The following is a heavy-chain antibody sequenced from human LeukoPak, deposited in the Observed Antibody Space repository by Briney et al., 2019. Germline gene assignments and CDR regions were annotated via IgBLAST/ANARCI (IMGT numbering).Heavy chain of an antibody. J-gene: IGHJ4*02. CDR2: IKDDGRQR. V-gene: IGHV3-7*03. D-gene: IGHD6-19*01. CDR3: AGGSGWTSKY. Sequence: PGGSLRLSCAASGFSFSSYWMTWVRQAPGKGLEWVANIKDDGRQRNYMDSLKGRFTISRDNGKNLLLLQMNSLTAEGSAVYYCAGGSGWTSKYWGQGTLVTVSS. CDR1: GFSFSSYW.